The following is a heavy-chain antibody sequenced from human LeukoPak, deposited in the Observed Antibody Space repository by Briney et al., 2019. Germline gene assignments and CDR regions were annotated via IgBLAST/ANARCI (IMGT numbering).Heavy chain of an antibody. CDR1: GGSVSTYY. J-gene: IGHJ3*02. D-gene: IGHD2-21*02. Sequence: PSETLSLTCSVSGGSVSTYYWTWIRQPAGKGLEWIGRIYPSGTTHYNPSLKSRVTISVDTSKNQFSLKLSSVTAADTAVYYCARGLLVTPDAFDIWGQGTMVTVSS. CDR3: ARGLLVTPDAFDI. V-gene: IGHV4-4*07. CDR2: IYPSGTT.